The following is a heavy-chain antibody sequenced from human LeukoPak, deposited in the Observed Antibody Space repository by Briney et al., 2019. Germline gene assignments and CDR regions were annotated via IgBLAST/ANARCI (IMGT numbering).Heavy chain of an antibody. CDR3: ASGTTVVTPHAFDI. CDR2: ISTFSNYI. Sequence: PGGSLRLSCAASGFTFSNHYMTWVRQAPGKGLEWVSSISTFSNYIYYADSVKGRFTISRDNAKNSLYLQMNSLRAEDTAVYYCASGTTVVTPHAFDIWGQGTMVTVSS. CDR1: GFTFSNHY. V-gene: IGHV3-21*01. J-gene: IGHJ3*02. D-gene: IGHD4-23*01.